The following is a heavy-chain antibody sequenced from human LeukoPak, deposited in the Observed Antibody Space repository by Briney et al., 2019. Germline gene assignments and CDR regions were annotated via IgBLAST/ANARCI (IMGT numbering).Heavy chain of an antibody. CDR2: ISSSSSYI. CDR1: GFTFSSYS. V-gene: IGHV3-21*01. CDR3: ARDRVVGYCSSTSCPIDY. Sequence: GGSLGLSCAASGFTFSSYSMNWVRQAPGKGLEWVSSISSSSSYIYYADSVKGRFTISRDNAKNSLYLQMNSLRAEDTAVYYCARDRVVGYCSSTSCPIDYWGQGTLVTVSS. D-gene: IGHD2-2*01. J-gene: IGHJ4*02.